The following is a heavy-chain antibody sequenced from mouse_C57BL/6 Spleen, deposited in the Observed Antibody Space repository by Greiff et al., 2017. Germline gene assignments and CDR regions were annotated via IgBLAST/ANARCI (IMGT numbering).Heavy chain of an antibody. CDR2: IDPSDSET. V-gene: IGHV1-52*01. CDR1: GYTFTSYW. CDR3: ARHGYFDWYFDV. Sequence: VQLQQPGAELVRPGSSVKLSCKASGYTFTSYWMHWVKQRPIQGLEWIGNIDPSDSETHYNQKFKDKATLTVDKSSSTAYMQLSSLTSEDSAVYYCARHGYFDWYFDVWGTGTTVTVSS. D-gene: IGHD2-3*01. J-gene: IGHJ1*03.